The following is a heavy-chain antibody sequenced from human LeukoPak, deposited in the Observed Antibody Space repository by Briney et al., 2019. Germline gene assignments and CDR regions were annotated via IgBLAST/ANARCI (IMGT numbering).Heavy chain of an antibody. Sequence: GGSLRLSCAASGFTFSGHWMSWVRQAPGKGLEWVSLIYSDGITYYEDSVKGRFTISRDNSKNTLYLQMNSLRVEDTAVYYCARGSGSYWLDYWGQGTLVTVSS. D-gene: IGHD3-10*01. V-gene: IGHV3-53*05. CDR3: ARGSGSYWLDY. CDR2: IYSDGIT. CDR1: GFTFSGHW. J-gene: IGHJ4*02.